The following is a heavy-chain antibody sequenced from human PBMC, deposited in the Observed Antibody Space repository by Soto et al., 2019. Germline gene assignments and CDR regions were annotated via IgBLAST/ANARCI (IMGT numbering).Heavy chain of an antibody. CDR1: GVTVSSNY. D-gene: IGHD5-18*01. V-gene: IGHV3-66*04. CDR3: ARHGYNYGGGYFDY. J-gene: IGHJ4*02. CDR2: IYSGGST. Sequence: EVQLVESAGGLVQPGGSLRLSCAASGVTVSSNYMSWVSQAPGKGLEWVSVIYSGGSTYYADSVKGRFTISRDNSKNTLYLQMNSLRAEDTAVYYCARHGYNYGGGYFDYWGQGTLVTVSS.